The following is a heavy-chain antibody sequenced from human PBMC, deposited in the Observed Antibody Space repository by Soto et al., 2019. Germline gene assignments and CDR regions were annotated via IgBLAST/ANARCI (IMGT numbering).Heavy chain of an antibody. J-gene: IGHJ4*02. CDR2: ISGTNYNIYSI. CDR3: AKAAYTLPTDY. CDR1: GFTFSDYA. V-gene: IGHV3-23*01. Sequence: GGSLRLSCAASGFTFSDYAMSWVRKAPGKGLEWASGISGTNYNIYSIYYADSVKGRFTISRDNSQNMLYLQMNSLRVDDTAVYYCAKAAYTLPTDYWGQGALVTVSS. D-gene: IGHD2-2*02.